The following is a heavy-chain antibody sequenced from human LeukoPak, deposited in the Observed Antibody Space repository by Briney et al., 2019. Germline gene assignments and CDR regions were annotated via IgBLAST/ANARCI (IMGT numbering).Heavy chain of an antibody. V-gene: IGHV4-4*07. Sequence: SETLSLTCTVSGGSISSYYWSWIRQPAGKGLEWIGRIYTSGSTNYNPSLKSRVTMSVNTSKKQFSLKLSSVTAADTAVYYCARDQTYYDSSGYSLYAFDIWGQGTMVTVSS. CDR3: ARDQTYYDSSGYSLYAFDI. J-gene: IGHJ3*02. CDR2: IYTSGST. D-gene: IGHD3-22*01. CDR1: GGSISSYY.